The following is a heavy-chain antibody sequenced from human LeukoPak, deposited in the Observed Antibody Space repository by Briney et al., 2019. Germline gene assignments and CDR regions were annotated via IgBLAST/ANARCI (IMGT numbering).Heavy chain of an antibody. CDR1: GGSFSGYY. J-gene: IGHJ4*02. Sequence: ETLSLTCAVYGGSFSGYYWSWVRQAPGKGLEWVSVIYSGGSTYYADSVKGRFTISRDNSKNTLYLQMNSLRAEDTAVYYCARDEGPNWGQGTLVTVSS. CDR3: ARDEGPN. V-gene: IGHV3-66*01. CDR2: IYSGGST.